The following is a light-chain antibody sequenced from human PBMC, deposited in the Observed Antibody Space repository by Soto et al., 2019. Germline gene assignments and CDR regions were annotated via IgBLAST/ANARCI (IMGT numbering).Light chain of an antibody. Sequence: QSVLTQPASVSESPGQSITISCTGDSSDVGGYSFVSWYQHHPGKAPKLIIYEVSERPSGVSNRFSGSKSGNTASLTISGLQGEDEADYSCISYTSDNTYVFGNGTKVTVL. CDR3: ISYTSDNTYV. CDR2: EVS. J-gene: IGLJ1*01. V-gene: IGLV2-14*01. CDR1: SSDVGGYSF.